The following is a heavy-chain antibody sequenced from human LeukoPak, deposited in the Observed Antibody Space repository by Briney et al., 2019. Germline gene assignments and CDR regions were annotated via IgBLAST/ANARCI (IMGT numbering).Heavy chain of an antibody. V-gene: IGHV4-59*08. Sequence: SETLSLTCTVSGGSISSYYWNWIRQPPGKGLEWIGYIYNSGSTNYNPSLKSRVTISVDTSKNQFSLKLSSVTAADTAVYYCARGQGHITIVRGVIRFDPWGQGTLVTVSS. CDR3: ARGQGHITIVRGVIRFDP. J-gene: IGHJ5*02. CDR2: IYNSGST. CDR1: GGSISSYY. D-gene: IGHD3-10*01.